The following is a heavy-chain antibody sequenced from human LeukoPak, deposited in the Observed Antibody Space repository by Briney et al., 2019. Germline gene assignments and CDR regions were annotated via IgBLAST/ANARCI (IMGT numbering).Heavy chain of an antibody. CDR3: ARDLAAAGHYYYYGMDV. CDR1: GGSISSYY. J-gene: IGHJ6*02. Sequence: SETLSLTCTVSGGSISSYYWSWIRQPPGKGLEWIGYIYYSGSTNYNPSLKSRVTISVDTSKNQISLKLSSVTAADTAVYYCARDLAAAGHYYYYGMDVWGQGTTVTVSS. V-gene: IGHV4-59*01. D-gene: IGHD6-13*01. CDR2: IYYSGST.